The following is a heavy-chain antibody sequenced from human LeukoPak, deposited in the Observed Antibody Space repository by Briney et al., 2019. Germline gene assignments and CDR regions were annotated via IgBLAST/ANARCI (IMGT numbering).Heavy chain of an antibody. CDR3: ARDQVVPADPLDY. D-gene: IGHD2-2*01. V-gene: IGHV3-7*01. CDR2: IKQDGSEK. Sequence: LGGSLRLSCAASGLTFSSNWMSWVRQAPGKGLEWVTNIKQDGSEKDYVDAVKGRFTISRDNAKNSLYLQMNSLRAEDTAVYYGARDQVVPADPLDYWGQGTLVTVSS. J-gene: IGHJ4*02. CDR1: GLTFSSNW.